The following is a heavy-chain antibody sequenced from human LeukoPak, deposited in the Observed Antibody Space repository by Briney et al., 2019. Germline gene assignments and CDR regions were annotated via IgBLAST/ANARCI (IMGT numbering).Heavy chain of an antibody. CDR2: MNPNSGNT. Sequence: ASVKVSCKASGYTFTNYDINWVRQATGQGLEWMGWMNPNSGNTGYAQKFQGRVTMTRNTSISTAYMELSSLRSEDTAVYYCASTAGYYGSGSYYPNSDYWGQGTLVTVSS. J-gene: IGHJ4*02. CDR3: ASTAGYYGSGSYYPNSDY. CDR1: GYTFTNYD. V-gene: IGHV1-8*01. D-gene: IGHD3-10*01.